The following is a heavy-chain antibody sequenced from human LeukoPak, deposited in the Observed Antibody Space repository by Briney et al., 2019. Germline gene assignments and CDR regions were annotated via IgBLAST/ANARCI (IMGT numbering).Heavy chain of an antibody. J-gene: IGHJ4*02. D-gene: IGHD1-26*01. CDR1: GFTFSSYS. Sequence: GGSLRLSCAASGFTFSSYSMNWVRQAPGKGLEWVSSISSSNSYIYYADSVKSRFTISRDNSKNSLYLQMNSLRAEDTAVYYCARSEYSGSYSPFDYWGQGTLVTVSS. CDR3: ARSEYSGSYSPFDY. CDR2: ISSSNSYI. V-gene: IGHV3-21*01.